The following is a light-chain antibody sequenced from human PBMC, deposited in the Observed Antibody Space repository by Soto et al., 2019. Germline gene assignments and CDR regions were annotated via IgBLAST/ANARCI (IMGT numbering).Light chain of an antibody. Sequence: QPVLTQPPSVSGAPGQRVTISCTGSSSNIGAGYDVHWYQQLPGTAPKLLIYGNSNRPSGVPDRFSGSKSGTSASLAITGRQAEDEADYYCQSYDSSLSLDVFGGGTQLTVL. CDR2: GNS. V-gene: IGLV1-40*01. CDR1: SSNIGAGYD. CDR3: QSYDSSLSLDV. J-gene: IGLJ7*01.